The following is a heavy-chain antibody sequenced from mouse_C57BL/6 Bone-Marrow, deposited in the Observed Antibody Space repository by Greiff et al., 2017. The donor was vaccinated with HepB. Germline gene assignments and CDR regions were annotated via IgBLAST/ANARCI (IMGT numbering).Heavy chain of an antibody. D-gene: IGHD2-4*01. CDR1: GFTFSDYG. CDR2: ISSGSSTI. Sequence: EVKLQESGGGLVKPGGSLKLSCAASGFTFSDYGMHWVRQAPEKGLEWVAYISSGSSTIYYADTVKGRFTISRDNAKNTLFLQMTSLRSEDTAMYYCARGDDYDGDYWGQGTTLTVSS. V-gene: IGHV5-17*01. CDR3: ARGDDYDGDY. J-gene: IGHJ2*01.